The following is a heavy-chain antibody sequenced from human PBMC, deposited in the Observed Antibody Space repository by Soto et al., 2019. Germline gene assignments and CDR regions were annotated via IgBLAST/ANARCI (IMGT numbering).Heavy chain of an antibody. D-gene: IGHD5-18*01. V-gene: IGHV3-30-3*01. Sequence: QVQLVESGGGVVQPGRSLRLSCAASGFTFRSYHMHWVRQAPGKGLEWVASISYDENNKYDTDSMKGRFTISRDNSKNTLYLQMNSLRDEDTAVYYCARAMDAAMASKDNWFDPWGQGTLVTVSS. CDR2: ISYDENNK. CDR1: GFTFRSYH. J-gene: IGHJ5*02. CDR3: ARAMDAAMASKDNWFDP.